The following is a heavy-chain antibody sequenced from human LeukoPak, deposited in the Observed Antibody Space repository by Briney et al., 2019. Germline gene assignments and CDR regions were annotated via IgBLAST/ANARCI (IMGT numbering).Heavy chain of an antibody. CDR3: ASSARPLYWFDP. Sequence: TGGSLRLSCAASGFTFSSFAMSWVRQAPGKGLEWVSAISGSGGTIYYADSVKGRFTISRDNAKNTLYLQMNSLRAEDTAVYYCASSARPLYWFDPWGQGTLVTVSS. V-gene: IGHV3-23*01. CDR2: ISGSGGTI. D-gene: IGHD6-6*01. J-gene: IGHJ5*02. CDR1: GFTFSSFA.